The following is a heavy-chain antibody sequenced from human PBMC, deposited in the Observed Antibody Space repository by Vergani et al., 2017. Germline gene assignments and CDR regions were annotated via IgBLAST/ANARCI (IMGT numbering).Heavy chain of an antibody. CDR3: AKWGPGLLWFGAHNWFDP. Sequence: EVQLLESGGGLVQPGGSLRLSCAASGFTFSSYAMSWVRQAPGKGLEWVSVISGSGGSTYYADSVKGRFTISRDNSKNTLYLQMNSLRAEDTAVYYCAKWGPGLLWFGAHNWFDPWGQGTLVTVSS. D-gene: IGHD3-10*01. CDR1: GFTFSSYA. CDR2: ISGSGGST. J-gene: IGHJ5*02. V-gene: IGHV3-23*01.